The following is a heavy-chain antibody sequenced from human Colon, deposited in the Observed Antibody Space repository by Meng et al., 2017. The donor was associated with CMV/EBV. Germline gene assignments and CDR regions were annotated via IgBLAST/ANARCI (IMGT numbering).Heavy chain of an antibody. CDR3: SLLVPAAGGGWFDP. Sequence: GEALKISCKGFGYKFTSYWIAWVRQMPGKGLEWMGSIYPGDSDTRYSPSFQGQVAISADKSFSTAYLQGSSLKASDTAMYYCSLLVPAAGGGWFDPWGQGTLVTVSS. CDR1: GYKFTSYW. D-gene: IGHD2-2*01. V-gene: IGHV5-51*01. CDR2: IYPGDSDT. J-gene: IGHJ5*02.